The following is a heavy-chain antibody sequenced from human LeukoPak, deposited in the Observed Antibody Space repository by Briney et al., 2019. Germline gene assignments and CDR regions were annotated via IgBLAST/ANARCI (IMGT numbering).Heavy chain of an antibody. Sequence: GGSLRLSCAASGFTFSSCGMHWVRQAPGKGLEWVAVISYDGSNKYYADSVKGRFTISRDNSKNTLYLQMNSLRAEDTAVYYCAGWRGYCSGGSCYSVYWGQGTLVTVSS. CDR1: GFTFSSCG. D-gene: IGHD2-15*01. V-gene: IGHV3-30*03. J-gene: IGHJ4*02. CDR2: ISYDGSNK. CDR3: AGWRGYCSGGSCYSVY.